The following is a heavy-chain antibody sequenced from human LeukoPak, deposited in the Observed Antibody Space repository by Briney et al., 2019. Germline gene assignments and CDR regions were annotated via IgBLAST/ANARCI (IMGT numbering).Heavy chain of an antibody. D-gene: IGHD1-26*01. J-gene: IGHJ4*02. Sequence: PGGSLRLSCAASGFSFSSYGMHWVRQAPGKGLEWVALIWYDGSKKYYADSVKGRFTISRDNSKNTLYLQMNSLRAEDTAVYYCARDRELLFDYWGQGTLVTVSS. CDR2: IWYDGSKK. CDR1: GFSFSSYG. CDR3: ARDRELLFDY. V-gene: IGHV3-33*01.